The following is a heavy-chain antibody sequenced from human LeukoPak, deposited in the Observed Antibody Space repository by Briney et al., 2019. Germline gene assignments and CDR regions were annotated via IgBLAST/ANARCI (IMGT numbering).Heavy chain of an antibody. V-gene: IGHV4-4*02. D-gene: IGHD6-19*01. J-gene: IGHJ4*02. CDR1: GGSISSSNW. Sequence: SSETLSLTCAVSGGSISSSNWWSWVRQPPGKGLEWIGEIYHSGSTNYNPSLKSRVTISVDKSKNQFSLKLSSVTAADTAVYYCARTGGSGWYSRNYFDYWGQGTLVTVSS. CDR2: IYHSGST. CDR3: ARTGGSGWYSRNYFDY.